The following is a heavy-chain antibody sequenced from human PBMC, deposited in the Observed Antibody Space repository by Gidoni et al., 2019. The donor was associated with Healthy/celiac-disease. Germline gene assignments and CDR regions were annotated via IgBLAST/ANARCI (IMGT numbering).Heavy chain of an antibody. Sequence: QVQLVASGGGVVQPGGSLRVSCAVSGFTFSSHGMHWVRQAPGKGLEWVAIIWYDGSNKYYADSVKGRFTISRDNSKNTLYLQMNSLRAEDTAVYYCARDEDKGYDFWSGYYVYWGQGTLVTVSS. V-gene: IGHV3-33*01. D-gene: IGHD3-3*01. CDR3: ARDEDKGYDFWSGYYVY. CDR2: IWYDGSNK. CDR1: GFTFSSHG. J-gene: IGHJ4*02.